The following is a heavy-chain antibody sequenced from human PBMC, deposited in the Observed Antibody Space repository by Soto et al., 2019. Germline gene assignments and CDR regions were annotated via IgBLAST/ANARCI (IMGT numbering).Heavy chain of an antibody. CDR1: GFTFSGSA. CDR2: IRSKANSYAT. V-gene: IGHV3-73*01. Sequence: ESGGGLVQPGGSLKLSCAASGFTFSGSAMHWVRQASGKGLEWVGRIRSKANSYATAYAASVKGRFTISRDDSKNTAYLQMNSLKTEDTAVYYCTRHAAPGIAADWGQGTLVTVSS. J-gene: IGHJ4*02. D-gene: IGHD6-13*01. CDR3: TRHAAPGIAAD.